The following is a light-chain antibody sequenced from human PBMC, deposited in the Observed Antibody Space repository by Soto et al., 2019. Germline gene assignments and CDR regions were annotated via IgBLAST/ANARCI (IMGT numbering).Light chain of an antibody. J-gene: IGKJ2*01. CDR1: QTGSGRY. CDR3: QLYGNLPNT. Sequence: VLKITPLTPWLNPGDRATLSCRASQTGSGRYLAWYLQHPGRPPRVLIYGASRWPSGIPDRFSGSGSGTEFTLTIISLQPEDFALYYCQLYGNLPNTFGQGS. CDR2: GAS. V-gene: IGKV3-20*01.